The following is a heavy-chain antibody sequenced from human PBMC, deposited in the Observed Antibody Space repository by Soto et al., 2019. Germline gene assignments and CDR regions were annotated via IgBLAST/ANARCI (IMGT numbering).Heavy chain of an antibody. CDR1: GYTFTSYD. CDR2: MNPNSGNT. V-gene: IGHV1-8*01. Sequence: QVQLVQSGAEVKKPGASVKVSCKASGYTFTSYDINWVRQATGQGLEWMGWMNPNSGNTGYAQKFQGRVTMTRNTSISTAYMELSSLRSEDTAVYYCASRVSGRYQLLSHFDYWGQGTLVTVSS. J-gene: IGHJ4*02. D-gene: IGHD2-2*01. CDR3: ASRVSGRYQLLSHFDY.